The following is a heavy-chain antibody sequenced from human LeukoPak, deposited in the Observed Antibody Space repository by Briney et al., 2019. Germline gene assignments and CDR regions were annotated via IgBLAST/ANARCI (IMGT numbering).Heavy chain of an antibody. V-gene: IGHV3-11*01. J-gene: IGHJ4*02. CDR3: ARDLWGYCSGGSCYYFDY. CDR2: ISSSGSTI. CDR1: GFTLSDYY. D-gene: IGHD2-15*01. Sequence: GGSLRLSCAASGFTLSDYYMSWIRQAPGKGLEWVSYISSSGSTIYYADSVKGRFTISRDNAKNSLYLQMNSLRAEDTAVYYCARDLWGYCSGGSCYYFDYWGQGTLVTVSS.